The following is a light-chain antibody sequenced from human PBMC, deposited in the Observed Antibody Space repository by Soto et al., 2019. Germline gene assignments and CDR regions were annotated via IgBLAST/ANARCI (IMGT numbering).Light chain of an antibody. CDR1: SSDVGGYNY. V-gene: IGLV2-14*01. J-gene: IGLJ2*01. CDR3: SSLTSTNTLA. CDR2: EVS. Sequence: QSALTQPASVSGSPGQSITISCTGTSSDVGGYNYVSWYQQHPGKAPKLMIYEVSYRPSGVSNRSSGSKSGNTASLTISGLQAEDEAGYYCSSLTSTNTLAFGGGTKLTVL.